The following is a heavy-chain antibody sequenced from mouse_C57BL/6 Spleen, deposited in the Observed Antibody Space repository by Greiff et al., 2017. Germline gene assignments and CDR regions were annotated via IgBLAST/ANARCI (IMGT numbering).Heavy chain of an antibody. J-gene: IGHJ4*01. CDR1: GFTFSDYG. V-gene: IGHV5-17*01. CDR3: ARRYGSSPYAMDY. Sequence: EVMLVESGGGLVKPGGSLKLSCAASGFTFSDYGMHWVRQAPEKGLEWVAYISSGSSTIYYADTVKGRFTISRDNAKNTLFLQMTRLRSEDTAMYYCARRYGSSPYAMDYWGQGTSVTVSS. D-gene: IGHD1-1*01. CDR2: ISSGSSTI.